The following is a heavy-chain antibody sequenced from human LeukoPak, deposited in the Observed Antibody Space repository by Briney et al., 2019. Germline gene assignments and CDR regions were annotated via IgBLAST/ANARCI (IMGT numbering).Heavy chain of an antibody. CDR1: GGSISSSSYY. Sequence: PSETLPLTCTVSGGSISSSSYYWGWIRQPPGKGLEWIGSMYYSGTTYYKPSLKSRVTISVDTSKNQFSLKLSSVTAADTAVYYCATTSTTVTTSWFDPWGQGTLVTVSS. CDR3: ATTSTTVTTSWFDP. CDR2: MYYSGTT. J-gene: IGHJ5*02. D-gene: IGHD4-11*01. V-gene: IGHV4-39*01.